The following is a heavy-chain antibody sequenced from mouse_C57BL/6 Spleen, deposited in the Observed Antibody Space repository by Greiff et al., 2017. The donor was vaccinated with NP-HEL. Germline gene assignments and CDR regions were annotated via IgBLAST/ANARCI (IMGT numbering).Heavy chain of an antibody. CDR2: IWSGGST. Sequence: QVQLKQSGPGLVQPSQSLSITCTVSGFSLTSYGVHWVRQSPGKGLEWLGVIWSGGSTDYNAAFISRLSISKDNSKSHGIFKMNSLQADDTAIYYCARIPDDYHYAMDYWGQGTSVTVSS. D-gene: IGHD2-4*01. V-gene: IGHV2-2*01. J-gene: IGHJ4*01. CDR3: ARIPDDYHYAMDY. CDR1: GFSLTSYG.